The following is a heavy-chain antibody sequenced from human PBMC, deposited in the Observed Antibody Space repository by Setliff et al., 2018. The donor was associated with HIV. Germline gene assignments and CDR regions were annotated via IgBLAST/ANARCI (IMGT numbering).Heavy chain of an antibody. D-gene: IGHD3-10*01. Sequence: SETLSLTCAVYGGSFSGFYWTFIRQSPGKGLEWIGEVTHSGTTTYDPSLKRRITISVDTSKNQFSLKLSSVTAADTAVYYCARVGVVVWFGELSTPTHALDSWGQGTMVTVSS. CDR1: GGSFSGFY. V-gene: IGHV4-34*01. CDR2: VTHSGTT. CDR3: ARVGVVVWFGELSTPTHALDS. J-gene: IGHJ3*02.